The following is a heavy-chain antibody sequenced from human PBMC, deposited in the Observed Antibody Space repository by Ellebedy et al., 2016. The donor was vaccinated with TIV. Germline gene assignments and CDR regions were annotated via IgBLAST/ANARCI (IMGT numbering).Heavy chain of an antibody. D-gene: IGHD3-22*01. CDR2: ISGSGGMM. CDR3: ATSAVGHSHGYYFDY. Sequence: GESLKISCVASGFIFSSYYMTWVRQAPGKGLEWISYISGSGGMMDHADSVKGRFTISRDNSKNTVYLQMNSLRAEDTAVYYCATSAVGHSHGYYFDYWGQGTLVTVSA. V-gene: IGHV3-48*01. CDR1: GFIFSSYY. J-gene: IGHJ4*02.